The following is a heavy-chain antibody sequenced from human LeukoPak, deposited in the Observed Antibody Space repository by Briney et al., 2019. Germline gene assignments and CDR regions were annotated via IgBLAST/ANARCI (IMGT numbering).Heavy chain of an antibody. CDR1: GYSFTNYW. D-gene: IGHD3-10*01. CDR3: ARSTMVRGIIGSGGAFDI. V-gene: IGHV5-51*01. Sequence: GESLKISCKGSGYSFTNYWIGWVRQMPGKGLEWMGIIYPGDSHTKYSPSFQGQVTISADKSLSTAYLQWSSLKASDTAMYYCARSTMVRGIIGSGGAFDIWGQGSMVTVSS. CDR2: IYPGDSHT. J-gene: IGHJ3*02.